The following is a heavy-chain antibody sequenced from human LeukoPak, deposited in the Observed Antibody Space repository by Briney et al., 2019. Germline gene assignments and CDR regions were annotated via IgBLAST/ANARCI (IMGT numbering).Heavy chain of an antibody. CDR3: ARPRSRGGGFIEGHDY. CDR1: GFSFSSYS. CDR2: INWNGGST. D-gene: IGHD3-16*01. V-gene: IGHV3-20*04. J-gene: IGHJ4*02. Sequence: GGSLRLSCAASGFSFSSYSMNWVRQAPGKGLEWVSGINWNGGSTGYADSVKGRFTITRDNAKNSLYLQINSLRAEDTAFYYCARPRSRGGGFIEGHDYWGQGTLVSVSS.